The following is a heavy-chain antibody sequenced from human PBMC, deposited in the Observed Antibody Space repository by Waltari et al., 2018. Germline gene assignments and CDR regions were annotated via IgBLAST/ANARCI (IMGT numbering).Heavy chain of an antibody. CDR1: GGSFSGYY. D-gene: IGHD3-10*01. V-gene: IGHV4-34*01. J-gene: IGHJ6*02. Sequence: QVQLQQWGAGLLKPSETLSLTCAVYGGSFSGYYWSWIRQPQGKGLEWIGEINHSGSTNYNPSLKSRVTISVDTSKNQFSLKLSSVTAADTAVYYCAREKLLWFGELLTYYYYGMDVWGQGTTVTVSS. CDR3: AREKLLWFGELLTYYYYGMDV. CDR2: INHSGST.